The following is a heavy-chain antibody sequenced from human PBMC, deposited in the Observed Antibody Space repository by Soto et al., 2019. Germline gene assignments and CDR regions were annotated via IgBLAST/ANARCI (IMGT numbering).Heavy chain of an antibody. CDR1: GGSISSGGYY. Sequence: SETLSLTCTVAGGSISSGGYYWSWIRQHPGKGLEWIGYIYHSGSTYYNPSLKSRVTISVDTSKNQFSLKVSSVTAADTAVYYCAREAAGILNWFDPWGQGTLVTVSS. J-gene: IGHJ5*02. D-gene: IGHD6-25*01. CDR3: AREAAGILNWFDP. V-gene: IGHV4-31*03. CDR2: IYHSGST.